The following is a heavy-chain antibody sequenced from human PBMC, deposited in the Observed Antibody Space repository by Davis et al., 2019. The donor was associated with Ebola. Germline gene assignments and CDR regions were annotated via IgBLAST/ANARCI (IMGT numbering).Heavy chain of an antibody. CDR2: ITNNGGST. V-gene: IGHV3-64*04. CDR1: GFMFSRYA. Sequence: GESLIISCSFSGFMFSRYAMHWVRQAPGTGLHYVSGITNNGGSTYYADSVKGRFIISRDNAKDTLYLQMNSLGVEDTAVYYCARGGGGLDVWGQGTTVTVSS. D-gene: IGHD3-10*01. CDR3: ARGGGGLDV. J-gene: IGHJ6*02.